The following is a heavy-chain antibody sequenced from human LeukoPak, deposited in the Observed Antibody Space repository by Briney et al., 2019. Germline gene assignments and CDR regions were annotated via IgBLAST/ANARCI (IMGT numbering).Heavy chain of an antibody. Sequence: GGSLRLSCATSGFTFSSYPMHWVRQAPGKGLEWVAGLSYDGNTKYYADSVTGRFAISKDISKSTLYLQMNSLRTEDTATYYCARDYWSDVWGQGTTVTVSS. J-gene: IGHJ6*02. CDR1: GFTFSSYP. V-gene: IGHV3-30*09. CDR2: LSYDGNTK. D-gene: IGHD2-8*02. CDR3: ARDYWSDV.